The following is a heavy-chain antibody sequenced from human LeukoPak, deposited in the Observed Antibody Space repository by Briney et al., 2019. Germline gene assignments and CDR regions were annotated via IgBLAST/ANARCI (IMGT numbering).Heavy chain of an antibody. CDR1: GGSISSSSYY. D-gene: IGHD3-10*01. V-gene: IGHV4-39*01. CDR2: IYYSGST. CDR3: ARSPRGSGRTKFDY. Sequence: SETLSLTCTVSGGSISSSSYYWGWIRQPPGQGLEWIGSIYYSGSTYYNPSLKSRVTISVDTSKNQFSLKLSSVTAADTAVYYCARSPRGSGRTKFDYWGQGTLVTVSS. J-gene: IGHJ4*02.